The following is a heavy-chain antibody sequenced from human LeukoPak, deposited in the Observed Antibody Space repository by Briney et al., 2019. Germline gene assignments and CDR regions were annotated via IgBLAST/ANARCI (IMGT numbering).Heavy chain of an antibody. CDR1: GGSISSSNW. Sequence: PSGTLSLTCAVSGGSISSSNWWSWVRQPPGKGLEWIGEIYHSGSTNYNPSLKSRVTISVDKSKNQFSLKLSSVTAADTAVYYCARAPMPNYYYYYMDVWGKGTTVTVSS. D-gene: IGHD2-2*01. V-gene: IGHV4-4*02. J-gene: IGHJ6*03. CDR2: IYHSGST. CDR3: ARAPMPNYYYYYMDV.